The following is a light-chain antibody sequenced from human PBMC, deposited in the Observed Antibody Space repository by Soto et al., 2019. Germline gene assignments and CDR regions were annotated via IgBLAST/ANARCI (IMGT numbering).Light chain of an antibody. CDR3: QLGRT. V-gene: IGKV3-11*01. CDR2: DAS. Sequence: EMVLTQSPATLSLSPGERATLSCRASQSVNNLLAWYQQKPGQAPRLLMFDASTRATGIPARFSGSGSGTSFTLTISNLEPEDFAVYYCQLGRTFGQGTKVEIK. CDR1: QSVNNL. J-gene: IGKJ1*01.